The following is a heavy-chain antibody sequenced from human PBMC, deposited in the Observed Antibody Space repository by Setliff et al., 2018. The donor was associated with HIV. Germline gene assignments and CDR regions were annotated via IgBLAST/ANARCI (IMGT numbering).Heavy chain of an antibody. V-gene: IGHV4-38-2*01. D-gene: IGHD2-8*01. CDR1: GYSVSSGYY. CDR3: ARTGWAQLIQGAWFGP. CDR2: IYYSGST. J-gene: IGHJ5*02. Sequence: SETLSLTCAVSGYSVSSGYYWGWIRQPPGKGLEWIASIYYSGSTYYAPSLKSRVTISVDTSKNQFSLKLTSVTAADTAMYYCARTGWAQLIQGAWFGPWGQGVLVTVSA.